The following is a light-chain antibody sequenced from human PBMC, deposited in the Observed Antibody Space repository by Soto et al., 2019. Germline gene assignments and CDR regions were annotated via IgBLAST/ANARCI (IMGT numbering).Light chain of an antibody. CDR1: QSLSSW. V-gene: IGKV1-5*01. CDR3: QQYNSYSLT. J-gene: IGKJ4*01. Sequence: DIQMTQSPSTLSASVGDRVTITCRASQSLSSWLAWYQQKPGKAPKLLIYDASSLDSGVPSRFSGSGSGTEFTLTISSLQPDDFATYYCQQYNSYSLTFGGGTKVGIK. CDR2: DAS.